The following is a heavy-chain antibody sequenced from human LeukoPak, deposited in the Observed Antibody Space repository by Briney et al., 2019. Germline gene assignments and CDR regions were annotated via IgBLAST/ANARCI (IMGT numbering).Heavy chain of an antibody. CDR3: ARETSITMVRGVSNP. CDR2: INPSGGST. Sequence: ASVNVACKASGYTFTSYYMHWVRQAPGQGLEWMGIINPSGGSTSYAQKFQGRVTMTRDTSTSTVYMELSSLRSEDTAVYYCARETSITMVRGVSNPWGQGTLVTVSS. D-gene: IGHD3-10*01. CDR1: GYTFTSYY. J-gene: IGHJ5*02. V-gene: IGHV1-46*01.